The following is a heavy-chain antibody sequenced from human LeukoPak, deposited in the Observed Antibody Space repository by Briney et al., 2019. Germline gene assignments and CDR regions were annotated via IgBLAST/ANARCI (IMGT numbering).Heavy chain of an antibody. CDR1: GFTFSSYA. V-gene: IGHV3-30-3*01. CDR3: AREGQEGYYFDY. Sequence: GGSLRLSCAASGFTFSSYAMHWVRQAPGKGLEWVAVISYDGSNKYYADSVKGRFTISRDNSKNTLYLQMNSLRAEDTAVYYRAREGQEGYYFDYWGQGTLVTVSS. J-gene: IGHJ4*02. CDR2: ISYDGSNK.